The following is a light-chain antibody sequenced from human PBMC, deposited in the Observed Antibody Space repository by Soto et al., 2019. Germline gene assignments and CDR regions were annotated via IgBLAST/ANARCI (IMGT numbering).Light chain of an antibody. CDR1: QSVSSSY. Sequence: EIVLTQSPGTLSLSPGERATLSCRASQSVSSSYLAWYQQKPGQAPRLLISGASSRATGIPDRFTGGGSGTDFTLTISRLEPEDFAVYYCQQYGSSPRTFGRGTKVDIK. V-gene: IGKV3-20*01. CDR2: GAS. CDR3: QQYGSSPRT. J-gene: IGKJ1*01.